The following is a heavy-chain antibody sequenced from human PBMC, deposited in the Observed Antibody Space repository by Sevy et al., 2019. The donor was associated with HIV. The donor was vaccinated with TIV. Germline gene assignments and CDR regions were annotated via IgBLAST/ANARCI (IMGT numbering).Heavy chain of an antibody. CDR2: IRSQAYGGAT. D-gene: IGHD3-3*01. Sequence: GGSLRLSCITSGFTFGDYTLSWFRQAPGKGLEWVGFIRSQAYGGATEYAASVKGRFTISREDSRNIAYLQMTSLKSEDTAVYYCRRNHFEEWLSTENYFDYWGQGTLVTVSS. CDR1: GFTFGDYT. J-gene: IGHJ4*02. V-gene: IGHV3-49*03. CDR3: RRNHFEEWLSTENYFDY.